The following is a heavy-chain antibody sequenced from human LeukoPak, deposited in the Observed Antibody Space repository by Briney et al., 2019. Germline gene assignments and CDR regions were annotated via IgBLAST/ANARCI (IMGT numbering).Heavy chain of an antibody. CDR3: ASSYCSSTSCRIVNWFDP. J-gene: IGHJ5*02. Sequence: SVKVSCKASGGTFSSHAISWVRQAPGQGLEWMGGIIPIFGTANYAQKFQGRVTITTDESTSTAYMELSSLRSEDTAVYYCASSYCSSTSCRIVNWFDPWGQGTLVTVSS. CDR1: GGTFSSHA. V-gene: IGHV1-69*05. D-gene: IGHD2-2*01. CDR2: IIPIFGTA.